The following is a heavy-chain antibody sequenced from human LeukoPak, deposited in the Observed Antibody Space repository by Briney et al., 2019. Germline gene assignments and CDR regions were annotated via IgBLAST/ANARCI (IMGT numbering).Heavy chain of an antibody. V-gene: IGHV4-61*02. CDR2: IYTTGGT. J-gene: IGHJ4*02. Sequence: SQILSLTCTVSGDSISSGSFYWSWIRQSAGKGLEWIGRIYTTGGTDYSPSLKSRITISMDTSKNQFSLKLSSVTAADTAVYYCAKGLRDGDGFWSGYYTTPFDYWGQGTLVTVSS. D-gene: IGHD3-3*01. CDR1: GDSISSGSFY. CDR3: AKGLRDGDGFWSGYYTTPFDY.